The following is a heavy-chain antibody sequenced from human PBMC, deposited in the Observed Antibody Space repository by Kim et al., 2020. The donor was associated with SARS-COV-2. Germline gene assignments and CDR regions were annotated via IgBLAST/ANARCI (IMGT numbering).Heavy chain of an antibody. CDR3: VAISWDAFDI. CDR2: IKLDVSET. J-gene: IGHJ3*02. CDR1: GFTFKNYW. Sequence: GGSLRLSCASGFTFKNYWMTWVRQTPGKGLEWVANIKLDVSETYYVDSVKGRFTISRDNAKNSLYLQMNSLRAEDTAVYYCVAISWDAFDIWGQGTMVTV. V-gene: IGHV3-7*01. D-gene: IGHD3-3*02.